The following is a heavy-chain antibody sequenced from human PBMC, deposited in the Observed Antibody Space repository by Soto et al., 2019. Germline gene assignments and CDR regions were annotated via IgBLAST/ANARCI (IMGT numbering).Heavy chain of an antibody. CDR1: GYTFTGYY. CDR2: INPNSGGT. D-gene: IGHD3-10*01. J-gene: IGHJ6*02. V-gene: IGHV1-2*04. Sequence: AASVKVSCKASGYTFTGYYMHWVRQAPGQGLEWMGWINPNSGGTNYGQKFQGWVTMTRDTSISTAYMELSRLRSDDTAVYYCARGIIIHGAYGMDVWGQGTTVTVSS. CDR3: ARGIIIHGAYGMDV.